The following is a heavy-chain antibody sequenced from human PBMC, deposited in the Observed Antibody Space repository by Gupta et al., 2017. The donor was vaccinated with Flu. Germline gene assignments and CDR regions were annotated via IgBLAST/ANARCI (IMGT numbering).Heavy chain of an antibody. CDR1: GFSISTSGVG. CDR3: AHRPQEYYDSSGYAFDY. V-gene: IGHV2-5*01. Sequence: QITLKESGPTLVKPTQTLTLTCTFSGFSISTSGVGVGWIRQPPGKALEWLAFIYWNDDKRYSPSLKSRLTITKDTSKNQVVLTMTNMDPVDTGTYYCAHRPQEYYDSSGYAFDYWGQGTLVTVSS. CDR2: IYWNDDK. J-gene: IGHJ4*02. D-gene: IGHD3-22*01.